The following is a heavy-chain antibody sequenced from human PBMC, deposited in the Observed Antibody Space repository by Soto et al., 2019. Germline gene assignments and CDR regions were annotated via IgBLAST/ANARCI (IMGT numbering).Heavy chain of an antibody. Sequence: SETLSLTCTVSGGSISSYYGSWIRQPPGKELEWIGYIYYSGSTNYNPSLKSRGTISVDPSKNQFSLKLSSVTAADTSMYAFVRGGEAAEYLVYRCPGALVKVFS. CDR2: IYYSGST. CDR3: VRGGEAAEYLVY. V-gene: IGHV4-59*01. CDR1: GGSISSYY. J-gene: IGHJ1*01. D-gene: IGHD3-3*01.